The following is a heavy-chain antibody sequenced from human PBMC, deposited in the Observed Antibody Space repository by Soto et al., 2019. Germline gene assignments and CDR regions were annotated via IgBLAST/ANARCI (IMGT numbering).Heavy chain of an antibody. D-gene: IGHD3-9*01. CDR1: GGSISSYY. CDR3: ARGAGPTYDILTGPNAGDWFDP. J-gene: IGHJ5*02. Sequence: SETLSLTCTVSGGSISSYYWSWIRQPPGKGLEWIGYIYYSGSTNYNPSLKSRVTISVDTSKNQFSLKLSSVTAADTAVYYCARGAGPTYDILTGPNAGDWFDPWGQGTLVTVSS. CDR2: IYYSGST. V-gene: IGHV4-59*01.